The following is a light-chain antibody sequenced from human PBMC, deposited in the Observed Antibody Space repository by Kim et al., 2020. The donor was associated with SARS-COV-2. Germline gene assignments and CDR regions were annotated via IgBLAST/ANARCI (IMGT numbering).Light chain of an antibody. CDR2: GAS. V-gene: IGKV3-20*01. Sequence: EIVLTQSPGTLSLSPGERATLSCRASQDVSFNWLAWYQQKPGQAPSLLIYGASRRATGIPSRFSGSGSGTDFTLTISTLEPEDFAVFYWQQYATSPSTFGQGTRLEI. CDR3: QQYATSPST. J-gene: IGKJ2*01. CDR1: QDVSFNW.